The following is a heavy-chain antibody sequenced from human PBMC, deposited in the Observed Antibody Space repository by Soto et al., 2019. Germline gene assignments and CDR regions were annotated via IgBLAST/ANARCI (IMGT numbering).Heavy chain of an antibody. Sequence: GGSLSLSCAASGFTFSSYSINGVRQAPGKGLEWVSYISSSSSTIYYADSVKGRFTISRDNAKNSLYLQMNSLRAEDTAVYYCARHPERIAQIGWFDPWGQGTLVTVSS. D-gene: IGHD6-13*01. V-gene: IGHV3-48*01. J-gene: IGHJ5*02. CDR3: ARHPERIAQIGWFDP. CDR2: ISSSSSTI. CDR1: GFTFSSYS.